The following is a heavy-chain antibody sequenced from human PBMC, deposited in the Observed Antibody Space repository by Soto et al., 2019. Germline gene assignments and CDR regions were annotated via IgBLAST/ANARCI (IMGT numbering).Heavy chain of an antibody. Sequence: SETLSLTCAVYGGSFSGYYWSWMRQPPGKGLEWIGEINHSGSTNYNPSLKSRVTISVDTSKNQFSLKLSSVTAADTAVYYCARAASPRVYYYYGMDVWGQGTTVTVSS. V-gene: IGHV4-34*01. CDR1: GGSFSGYY. J-gene: IGHJ6*02. CDR3: ARAASPRVYYYYGMDV. CDR2: INHSGST.